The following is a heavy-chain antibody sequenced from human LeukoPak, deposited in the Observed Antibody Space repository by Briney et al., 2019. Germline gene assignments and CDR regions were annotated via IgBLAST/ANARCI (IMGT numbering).Heavy chain of an antibody. D-gene: IGHD5-24*01. CDR2: IYYSGST. Sequence: SETLSLTCTVSGGSISSSSYYWGWIRQPPGKGLEWIGTIYYSGSTYYNPSLKSRVTMSVDTSKNQFSVELSSVTAADTAVYACARHRGGSNWIDYWGQGTLVTVSS. V-gene: IGHV4-39*01. CDR3: ARHRGGSNWIDY. J-gene: IGHJ4*02. CDR1: GGSISSSSYY.